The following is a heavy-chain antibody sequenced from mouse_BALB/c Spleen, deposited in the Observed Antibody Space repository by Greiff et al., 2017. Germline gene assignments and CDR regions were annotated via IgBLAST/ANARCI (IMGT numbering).Heavy chain of an antibody. CDR2: ISSGGSYT. J-gene: IGHJ3*01. V-gene: IGHV5-9-4*01. CDR1: GFTFSSYA. CDR3: ARHSYRYDGGTWFAY. D-gene: IGHD2-14*01. Sequence: DVKLVESGGGLVKPGGSLKLSCAASGFTFSSYAMSWVRQSPEKRLEWVAEISSGGSYTYYPDTVTGRFTISRDNAKNTLYLEMSSLRSEDTAMYYCARHSYRYDGGTWFAYWGQGTLVTVSA.